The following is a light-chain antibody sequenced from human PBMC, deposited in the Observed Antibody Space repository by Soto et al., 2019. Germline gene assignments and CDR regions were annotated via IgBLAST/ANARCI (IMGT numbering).Light chain of an antibody. CDR3: QRFDEPNLT. Sequence: DIQMTQSPSSLSASVGDRVIITCQASQDISNYLNWFQQKPGKAPNLLIYEASTLEEGVPSRFSGSGSATHFTLTISSLQPEDVATYFCQRFDEPNLTFGGGTKVEIK. V-gene: IGKV1-33*01. CDR2: EAS. CDR1: QDISNY. J-gene: IGKJ4*01.